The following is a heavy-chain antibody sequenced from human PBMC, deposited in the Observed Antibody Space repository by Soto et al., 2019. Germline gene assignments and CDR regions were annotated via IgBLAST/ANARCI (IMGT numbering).Heavy chain of an antibody. CDR3: ARDSYYYGMDV. V-gene: IGHV4-31*03. Sequence: QVQLQESGPGLVKPSQTLSLTCTVSGGSISSGGYYWSWIRQHPGKGLEWIGYIYYSGSTYYNPSLKSRVPISVDTSKNQCCLKLSSVTAADTAVYYCARDSYYYGMDVWGQGTTVTVSS. J-gene: IGHJ6*02. CDR2: IYYSGST. CDR1: GGSISSGGYY.